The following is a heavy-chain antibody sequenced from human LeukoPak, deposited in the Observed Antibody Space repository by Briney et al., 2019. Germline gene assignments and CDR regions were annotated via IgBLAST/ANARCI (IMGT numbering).Heavy chain of an antibody. CDR1: GYTFAYRY. J-gene: IGHJ5*02. V-gene: IGHV1-45*02. CDR3: AGNYGDSTWVFDP. D-gene: IGHD4-17*01. Sequence: GASVKVSCKASGYTFAYRYLHWVRQAPGQALEWMGWITPFSGHTNYAQKFQDRVTITRDRSMSTAYMELSSLRSEDTAMYYCAGNYGDSTWVFDPWGQGTLVTVSS. CDR2: ITPFSGHT.